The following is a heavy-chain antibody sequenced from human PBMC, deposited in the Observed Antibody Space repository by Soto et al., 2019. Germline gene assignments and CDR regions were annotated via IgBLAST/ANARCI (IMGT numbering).Heavy chain of an antibody. CDR3: ARLISGSASVHYYYYYMGV. CDR1: GGSFSGYY. Sequence: SETLSLTCAVYGGSFSGYYWSWIRQPPGKGLEWIGEINHSGNINYNPSLKSRVTISVDTSNNQFSLRLSSVTAADTAVYYCARLISGSASVHYYYYYMGVWGKGTTVTVSS. V-gene: IGHV4-34*01. D-gene: IGHD2-2*01. CDR2: INHSGNI. J-gene: IGHJ6*03.